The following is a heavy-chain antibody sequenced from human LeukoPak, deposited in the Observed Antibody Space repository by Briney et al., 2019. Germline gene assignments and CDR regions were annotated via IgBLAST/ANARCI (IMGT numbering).Heavy chain of an antibody. CDR3: ARAQTYYGSGSYLY. CDR1: GFTFSSDE. CDR2: ISSSSSTV. V-gene: IGHV3-48*02. D-gene: IGHD3-10*01. Sequence: GGSLRLSCAASGFTFSSDEMNWVRQAPGKGLEWVSYISSSSSTVYYADSLKGRFTISRDNAKNSLYLQMNSLRDEDTAVYYCARAQTYYGSGSYLYWGQGTLVTVSS. J-gene: IGHJ4*02.